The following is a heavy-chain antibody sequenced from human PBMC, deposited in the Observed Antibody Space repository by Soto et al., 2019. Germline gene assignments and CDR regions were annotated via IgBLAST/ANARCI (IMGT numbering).Heavy chain of an antibody. CDR1: GDTFSTYG. V-gene: IGHV1-18*01. Sequence: ASVKVSCKVSGDTFSTYGVSWLRQAPGQGLEWMGWINTYNDNTNYAQRLQGRVTMTTDTSTSTVYMELRSLRSDDTAVYYCAISVVLRPQNWIDFRGQGIQVTVSS. CDR3: AISVVLRPQNWIDF. J-gene: IGHJ5*01. CDR2: INTYNDNT. D-gene: IGHD3-22*01.